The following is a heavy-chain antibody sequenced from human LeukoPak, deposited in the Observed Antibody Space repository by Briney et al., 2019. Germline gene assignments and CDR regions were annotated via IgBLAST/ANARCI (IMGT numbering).Heavy chain of an antibody. CDR3: AKVGSSSGWYGGFDN. V-gene: IGHV3-23*01. CDR2: MSGSGGST. J-gene: IGHJ4*02. Sequence: GESLRLSCAASGFSFSSYAMSWVRQAPGEGLEWVSGMSGSGGSTYYVDSVKGRFTISRDSSKKSLYLQMNSLRVEDTAVYYCAKVGSSSGWYGGFDNWGQGTLVTVSS. D-gene: IGHD6-19*01. CDR1: GFSFSSYA.